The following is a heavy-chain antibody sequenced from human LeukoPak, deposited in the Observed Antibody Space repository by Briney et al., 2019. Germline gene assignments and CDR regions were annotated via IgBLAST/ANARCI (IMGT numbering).Heavy chain of an antibody. CDR2: ISPSGDIT. J-gene: IGHJ4*02. CDR3: AKDKSFSGYSVY. Sequence: GGSLRLSCAASGFIFSSHGMNWVRQAPGKGLEWVSGISPSGDITYYADSVKGRFTISRDNSKNTLYLQVNSLRAEDTAVYYCAKDKSFSGYSVYWGQGTLVTVSS. D-gene: IGHD1-26*01. V-gene: IGHV3-23*01. CDR1: GFIFSSHG.